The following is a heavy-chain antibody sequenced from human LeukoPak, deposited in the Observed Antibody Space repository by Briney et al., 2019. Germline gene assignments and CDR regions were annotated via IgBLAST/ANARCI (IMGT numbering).Heavy chain of an antibody. J-gene: IGHJ4*02. D-gene: IGHD3-10*01. CDR2: INPNSGGT. V-gene: IGHV1-2*02. CDR3: ARGFLVDSGTYFNYYDY. Sequence: ASVKVSCKASGYTFTGYYMHWVRQAPGQGLEWMGWINPNSGGTNYAQEFQGRVTMTRDTSISTAYMELSRLRSDDTAVYYCARGFLVDSGTYFNYYDYWGQGTLVTVSS. CDR1: GYTFTGYY.